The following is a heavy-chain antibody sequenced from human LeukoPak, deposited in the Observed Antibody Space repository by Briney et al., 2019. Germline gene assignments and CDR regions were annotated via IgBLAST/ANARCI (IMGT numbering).Heavy chain of an antibody. CDR3: AREGVAAGSFDY. D-gene: IGHD6-13*01. Sequence: SETLSLTCTVSGGSISSYYWSWIRQPPGKGLEWIGYIYYSGSTYYNPSLKSRVTISVDTSKNQFSLKLSSVTAADTAVYYCAREGVAAGSFDYWGQGTLVTVSS. V-gene: IGHV4-59*12. CDR1: GGSISSYY. CDR2: IYYSGST. J-gene: IGHJ4*02.